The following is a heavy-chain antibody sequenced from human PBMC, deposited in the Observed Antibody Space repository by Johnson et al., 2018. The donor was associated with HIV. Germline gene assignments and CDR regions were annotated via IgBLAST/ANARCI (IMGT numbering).Heavy chain of an antibody. CDR1: GFTDAW. J-gene: IGHJ3*02. CDR2: IKRKTDGGTT. Sequence: VQLVESGGGLVQPGGSLRLSCAASGFTDAWMSWVRQAPGKGLEWVGRIKRKTDGGTTDYAAPVKGRFTISRDDSKNTLYLQMNSLRAEDTALYYCARDGPRGSYGAFDIWGQGTMVTVSS. CDR3: ARDGPRGSYGAFDI. D-gene: IGHD1-26*01. V-gene: IGHV3-15*05.